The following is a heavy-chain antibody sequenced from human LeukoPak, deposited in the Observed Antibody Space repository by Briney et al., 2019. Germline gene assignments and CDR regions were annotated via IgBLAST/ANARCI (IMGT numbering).Heavy chain of an antibody. CDR3: ARRGATVTTKCPNFDY. D-gene: IGHD4-11*01. Sequence: ASVKVSCKASGYTFTGYYMHWVRQAPGQGLEWMGWINPNSGGTNYAQKFQGRVTMTRDTSISTAYMELSRLRSDDTAVYYCARRGATVTTKCPNFDYWGQGTLVTVSS. V-gene: IGHV1-2*02. CDR2: INPNSGGT. CDR1: GYTFTGYY. J-gene: IGHJ4*02.